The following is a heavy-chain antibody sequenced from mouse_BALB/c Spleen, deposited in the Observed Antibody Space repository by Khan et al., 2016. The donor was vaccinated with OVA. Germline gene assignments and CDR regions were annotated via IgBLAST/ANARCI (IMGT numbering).Heavy chain of an antibody. Sequence: VQLQQPGPELVKPGASVKISCKVSGYSFTGYFMNWVMQSHGKSLEWIGRINPHIGETFYNQKFKGKATLTVDESSSTVHMELRSLASEDSAVYYCARKNGSDFDYWGQGTTLTVSS. J-gene: IGHJ2*01. CDR2: INPHIGET. D-gene: IGHD1-1*01. CDR3: ARKNGSDFDY. CDR1: GYSFTGYF. V-gene: IGHV1-20*02.